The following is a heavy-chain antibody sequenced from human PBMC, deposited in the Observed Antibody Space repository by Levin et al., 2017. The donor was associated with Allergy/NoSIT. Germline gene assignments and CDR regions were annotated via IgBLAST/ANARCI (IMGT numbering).Heavy chain of an antibody. D-gene: IGHD5-12*01. CDR1: GGSISSSSYY. V-gene: IGHV4-39*01. J-gene: IGHJ1*01. Sequence: SETLSLTCTVSGGSISSSSYYWGWIRQPPGKGLEWIGSIYYTGSTYYNPSLKSRVIISVDTSTNQFSLRLSSVTAADTAIYYCARVGRDDSGYDVKVFQPWGQGTPVTVSS. CDR2: IYYTGST. CDR3: ARVGRDDSGYDVKVFQP.